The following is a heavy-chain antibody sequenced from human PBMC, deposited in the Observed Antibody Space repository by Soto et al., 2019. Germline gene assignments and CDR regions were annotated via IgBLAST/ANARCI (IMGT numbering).Heavy chain of an antibody. CDR3: AKTNPQHIVVVVAATSRYFDY. CDR2: ISGSGGST. J-gene: IGHJ4*02. CDR1: GFTFSSYA. Sequence: EVQLLESGGGLVQPGGSLRLSCAASGFTFSSYAMSWVRQAPGKGLEWVSAISGSGGSTYYADSVKGRFTISRDNSKNTLYLQMNSLRAADTAVYYCAKTNPQHIVVVVAATSRYFDYWGQGTLVTVSS. D-gene: IGHD2-15*01. V-gene: IGHV3-23*01.